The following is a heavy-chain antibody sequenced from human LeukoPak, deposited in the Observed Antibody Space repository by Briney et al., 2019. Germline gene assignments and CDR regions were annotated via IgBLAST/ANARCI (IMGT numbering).Heavy chain of an antibody. D-gene: IGHD4-23*01. J-gene: IGHJ4*02. CDR3: ARAQGYGGHFDY. V-gene: IGHV4-59*01. CDR1: GGSISSYY. Sequence: SETLSLTCTVSGGSISSYYWSWIRQPPGKGLEWIGYIYYSGSTNYNPSLKSRVTISVDTSKNQFSLKLSSVTAADTAVYYCARAQGYGGHFDYWGQGTLVTVSS. CDR2: IYYSGST.